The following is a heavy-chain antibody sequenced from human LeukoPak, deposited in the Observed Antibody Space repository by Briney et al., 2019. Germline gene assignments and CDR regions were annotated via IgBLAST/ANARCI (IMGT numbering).Heavy chain of an antibody. CDR3: ARSATYYYDSSGSQDI. CDR1: GGSISSGSYY. V-gene: IGHV4-31*03. D-gene: IGHD3-22*01. J-gene: IGHJ3*02. Sequence: SQTLSLTCTVSGGSISSGSYYWSWIRQHPGKGLEWIGYIYCSGSTYCNPSLKSRVTISVDTSKNQFSLKLSSVTAADTAVYYCARSATYYYDSSGSQDIWGQGTMVTVSS. CDR2: IYCSGST.